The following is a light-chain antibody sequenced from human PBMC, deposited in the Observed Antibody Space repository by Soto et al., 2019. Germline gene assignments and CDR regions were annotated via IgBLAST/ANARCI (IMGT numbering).Light chain of an antibody. J-gene: IGLJ3*02. CDR2: DVS. V-gene: IGLV2-11*01. Sequence: QSALTQPRSVSGSPGQSVTISCTGTSSDVGGYNYVSWYQQHPGKAPKFMIYDVSKRPSGVPDRFSGSKSGNTASLTISGLQAEDEGDYYCFSYAGSPWVFGGGTKLTVL. CDR1: SSDVGGYNY. CDR3: FSYAGSPWV.